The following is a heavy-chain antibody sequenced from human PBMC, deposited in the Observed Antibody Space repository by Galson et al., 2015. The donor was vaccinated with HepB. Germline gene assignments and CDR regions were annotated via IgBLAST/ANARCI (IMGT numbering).Heavy chain of an antibody. J-gene: IGHJ4*02. V-gene: IGHV3-53*01. Sequence: SLRLSCAASGFTVTKNSMTWVRQAPGRGLEWVSLLYKDGSTYYADSVEGRFTLSRDDSENTMYLQMNSLRAEDTAVYFCAKVLVTLPTRGLDYWGQGTLVTVSS. CDR1: GFTVTKNS. CDR2: LYKDGST. CDR3: AKVLVTLPTRGLDY. D-gene: IGHD4-23*01.